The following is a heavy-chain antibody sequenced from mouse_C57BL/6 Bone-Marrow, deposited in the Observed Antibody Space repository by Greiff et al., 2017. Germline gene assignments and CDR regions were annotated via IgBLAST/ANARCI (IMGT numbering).Heavy chain of an antibody. CDR1: GYTFTSYT. V-gene: IGHV1-4*01. D-gene: IGHD1-1*01. CDR2: FNPRSGCT. J-gene: IGHJ4*01. CDR3: ARGLLRLVGDY. Sequence: QVQLQQSGAELARPGASVKMSCKASGYTFTSYTMHWVKQRPGQGLEWIGYFNPRSGCTKYNQKFKDKATLTADKSSSTAYMQLSRLTSEDSAVXYCARGLLRLVGDYWGQGTSVTVSS.